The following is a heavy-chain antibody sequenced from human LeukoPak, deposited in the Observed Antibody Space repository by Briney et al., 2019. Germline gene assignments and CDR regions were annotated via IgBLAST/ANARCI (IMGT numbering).Heavy chain of an antibody. CDR2: INGAGSET. V-gene: IGHV3-74*01. D-gene: IGHD6-6*01. CDR1: RFTLSGYW. CDR3: ARDGDSISSFYYYYYMDV. J-gene: IGHJ6*03. Sequence: GGSLRLSCAASRFTLSGYWMHWVRQAPGKGLIWVAGINGAGSETTYADSVEGRFTVPRDNAKNTLYLQMNSLRAEDTGAYFCARDGDSISSFYYYYYMDVWGKGTTVTVSS.